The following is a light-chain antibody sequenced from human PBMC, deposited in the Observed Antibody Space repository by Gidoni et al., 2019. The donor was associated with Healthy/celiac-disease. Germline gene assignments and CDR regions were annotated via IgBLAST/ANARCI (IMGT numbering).Light chain of an antibody. CDR2: KAS. V-gene: IGKV1-5*03. CDR1: QSISSW. Sequence: DIQKTQSPSTLSASVGDRVTITCRASQSISSWLAWYQQKPGKAPKLLIDKASSLESGVPSRFSGSGSGTEFTLTISSLQPDDFATYYCQQYNSYSYTFGQGTKLEIK. CDR3: QQYNSYSYT. J-gene: IGKJ2*01.